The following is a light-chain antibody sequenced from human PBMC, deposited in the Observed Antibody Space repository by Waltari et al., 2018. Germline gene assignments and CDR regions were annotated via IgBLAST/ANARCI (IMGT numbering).Light chain of an antibody. Sequence: QAGMTQPPSMSKDLRQTATLTCTGNSNNVCYHGAAWLQQHQGHPPKLLSYRNNDRPSGISERFSASRSGNTASLTITGLQPEDEADYYCSAWDSSLSAWVFGGGTKLTVL. CDR3: SAWDSSLSAWV. V-gene: IGLV10-54*01. CDR1: SNNVCYHG. J-gene: IGLJ3*02. CDR2: RNN.